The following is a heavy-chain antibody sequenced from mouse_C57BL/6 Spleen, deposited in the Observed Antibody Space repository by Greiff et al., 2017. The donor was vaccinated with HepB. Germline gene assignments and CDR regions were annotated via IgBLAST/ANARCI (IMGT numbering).Heavy chain of an antibody. CDR3: ARGYYYGSSWDY. V-gene: IGHV3-6*01. Sequence: VQLKESGPGLVKPSQSLSLTCSVTGYSITSGYYWNWIRQFPGNKLEWMGYISYDGSNNYNPSLKNRISITRDTSKNQFFLKLNSVTTEDTATYYCARGYYYGSSWDYWGQGTTLTVSS. CDR2: ISYDGSN. CDR1: GYSITSGYY. J-gene: IGHJ2*01. D-gene: IGHD1-1*01.